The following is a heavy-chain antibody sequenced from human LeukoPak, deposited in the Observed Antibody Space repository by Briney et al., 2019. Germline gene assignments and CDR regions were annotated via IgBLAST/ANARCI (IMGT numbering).Heavy chain of an antibody. J-gene: IGHJ4*02. V-gene: IGHV3-30*02. CDR1: GFTFSSYG. Sequence: GGSLRLSCAASGFTFSSYGMHWVRQAPGKGLEWVAFIRYDGSNKYYADSVKGRFTISRDNSKNTLYLQMNSLRAEDTAVYYCASQTYYYDSSGYRDYWGQGTLVTVSS. CDR3: ASQTYYYDSSGYRDY. CDR2: IRYDGSNK. D-gene: IGHD3-22*01.